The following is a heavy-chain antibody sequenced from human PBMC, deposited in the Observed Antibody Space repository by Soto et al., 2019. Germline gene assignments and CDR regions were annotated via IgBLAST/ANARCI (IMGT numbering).Heavy chain of an antibody. CDR3: ASRVRGVGGCDY. Sequence: QVQLVQAGAEVKKPGSSVKVSCKASGGTFSSYAISWVRQAPGQGLEWMGGVIPIFGTANYAQKFQGRVTITADESTSTAYMQLSSLRAEDTAVYYCASRVRGVGGCDYWGQGTLVTVSS. CDR2: VIPIFGTA. D-gene: IGHD3-10*01. V-gene: IGHV1-69*12. J-gene: IGHJ4*02. CDR1: GGTFSSYA.